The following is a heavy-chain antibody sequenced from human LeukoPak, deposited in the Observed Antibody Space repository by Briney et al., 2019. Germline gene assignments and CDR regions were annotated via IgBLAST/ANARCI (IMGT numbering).Heavy chain of an antibody. V-gene: IGHV3-7*01. CDR1: GFTSSRYW. CDR3: ARGPYPDY. J-gene: IGHJ4*01. CDR2: INQDGSEK. Sequence: GGSLRLSCAASGFTSSRYWMSWDRQATGKGLEWVANINQDGSEKYYVDSVKGRFTISRDNAKNSLYLQMNSLRAEDTAVYYCARGPYPDYWGHGTLVTVSS.